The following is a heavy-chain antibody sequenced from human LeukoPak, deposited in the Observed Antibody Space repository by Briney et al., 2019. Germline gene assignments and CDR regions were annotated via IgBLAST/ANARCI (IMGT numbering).Heavy chain of an antibody. J-gene: IGHJ4*02. D-gene: IGHD5-12*01. CDR1: GFTFGDYA. CDR2: IRSKAYGGTT. Sequence: GGSLRLSCTASGFTFGDYAMSWVRQAPGKGLEWGGFIRSKAYGGTTEYAASVKGRFTISRDDSKSIAYLQMNSLKTEDTAVYYCTRAQRRGYSGYDLGYWGQGTLVTVSS. CDR3: TRAQRRGYSGYDLGY. V-gene: IGHV3-49*04.